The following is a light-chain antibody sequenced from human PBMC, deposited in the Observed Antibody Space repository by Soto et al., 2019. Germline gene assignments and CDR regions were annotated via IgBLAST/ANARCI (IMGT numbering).Light chain of an antibody. J-gene: IGKJ5*01. CDR3: QQYKKWRPFT. CDR1: QRVVMS. CDR2: GAS. V-gene: IGKV3D-15*01. Sequence: EIVMTQSPGTLSVSPGEGSTLSCRASQRVVMSVAWYRRKACHAPSLLIYGASTRATGIPASFSGSGSGTEFTLTISSLQFDVFGVYACQQYKKWRPFTFGQGTRLEFK.